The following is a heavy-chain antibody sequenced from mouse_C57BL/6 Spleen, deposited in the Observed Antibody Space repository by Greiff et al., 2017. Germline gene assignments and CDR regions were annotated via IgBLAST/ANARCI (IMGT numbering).Heavy chain of an antibody. CDR1: GYTFTSYW. D-gene: IGHD2-2*01. CDR3: AREGIYYGYDDGYFDY. CDR2: IDPSDSET. J-gene: IGHJ2*01. Sequence: VQLQQSGAELVRPGSSVKLSCKASGYTFTSYWMHWVKQRPIQGLEWIGNIDPSDSETHYNQKFKDKATLTVDKSSSTAYMQLSSLTSEDSAVYYCAREGIYYGYDDGYFDYWGQGTTLTVSS. V-gene: IGHV1-52*01.